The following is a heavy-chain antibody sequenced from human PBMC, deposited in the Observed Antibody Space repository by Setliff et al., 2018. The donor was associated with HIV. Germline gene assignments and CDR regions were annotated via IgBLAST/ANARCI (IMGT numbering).Heavy chain of an antibody. CDR2: IYHSGST. Sequence: SETLSLTCTVSGGSVSSGSYHWGWIRQPPGKGLEWIGSIYHSGSTYYNPSLKSRVAISVDTSKSQFSLRLTSVTAADTGVYYCTRAPSCADSWCYMYYYYYYGMDVWGLGTTVTVSS. D-gene: IGHD2-8*01. CDR3: TRAPSCADSWCYMYYYYYYGMDV. V-gene: IGHV4-39*07. CDR1: GGSVSSGSYH. J-gene: IGHJ6*02.